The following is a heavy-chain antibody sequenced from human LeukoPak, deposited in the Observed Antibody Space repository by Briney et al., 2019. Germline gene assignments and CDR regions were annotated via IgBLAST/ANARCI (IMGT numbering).Heavy chain of an antibody. CDR3: ARGKKYSIPFDY. D-gene: IGHD5-18*01. CDR1: GYSFTGYW. V-gene: IGHV5-51*01. J-gene: IGHJ4*02. CDR2: IYPGDSGT. Sequence: GESLKISCKGSGYSFTGYWIGWVRQMPGKGLEWMGIIYPGDSGTRYSPSFQGQVTISDDKSISTAFLQWSSLKASDTAMYYCARGKKYSIPFDYWGQGTLVTVSS.